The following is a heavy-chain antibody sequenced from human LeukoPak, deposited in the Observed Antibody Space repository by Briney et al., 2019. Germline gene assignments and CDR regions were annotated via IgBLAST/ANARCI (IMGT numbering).Heavy chain of an antibody. J-gene: IGHJ4*02. CDR3: ASPRSGSGPYYFDY. D-gene: IGHD3-10*01. Sequence: GASVKVSCKASGYTFTGYYMHWVRQAPGQGLEWMGWINPNSGGTNYAQKFQGRVTMTRDTSISTAYMELSRLRSDDMAVYYCASPRSGSGPYYFDYWGQGTLVTVSS. CDR1: GYTFTGYY. V-gene: IGHV1-2*02. CDR2: INPNSGGT.